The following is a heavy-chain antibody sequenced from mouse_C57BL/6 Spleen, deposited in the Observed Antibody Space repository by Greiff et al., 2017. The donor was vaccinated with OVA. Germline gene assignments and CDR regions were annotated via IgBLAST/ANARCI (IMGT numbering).Heavy chain of an antibody. CDR3: ARDEYDRNFDY. V-gene: IGHV1-76*01. D-gene: IGHD2-4*01. CDR2: IYPGSGNT. J-gene: IGHJ2*01. Sequence: QVQLQQSGAELVRPGASVKLSCKASGYTFTDYYINWVKQRPGQGLEWIARIYPGSGNTYYNEKFKGKATLTAEKSSSTAYMQLSSLTSEDSAGYFCARDEYDRNFDYWGQGTTLTVSS. CDR1: GYTFTDYY.